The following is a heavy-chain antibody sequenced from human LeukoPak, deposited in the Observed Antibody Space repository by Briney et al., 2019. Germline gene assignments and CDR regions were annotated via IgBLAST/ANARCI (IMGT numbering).Heavy chain of an antibody. CDR3: AKVSRGPWIQDY. Sequence: GGSLRLSCAASGFTFSSYAMSWVRQAPGKGLEWVSAISGSGGSTYYADSVKGRFTISRDNSKNTLYPQMNSLRAEDTAVYYCAKVSRGPWIQDYWGQGTLVTVSS. D-gene: IGHD5-18*01. CDR1: GFTFSSYA. J-gene: IGHJ4*02. CDR2: ISGSGGST. V-gene: IGHV3-23*01.